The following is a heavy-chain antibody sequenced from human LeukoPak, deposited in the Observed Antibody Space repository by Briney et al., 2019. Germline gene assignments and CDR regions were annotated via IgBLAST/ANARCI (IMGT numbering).Heavy chain of an antibody. Sequence: SVKVSCKASGGTFSSYAISWVRQAPGQGLEWMGGIIPIFGTANYAQKFQGRDTITADESTSTAYMELSSLRSEDTAVYYCARDRIQFSLSWFDPWGQGTLVTVSS. D-gene: IGHD5-18*01. CDR3: ARDRIQFSLSWFDP. CDR1: GGTFSSYA. CDR2: IIPIFGTA. V-gene: IGHV1-69*13. J-gene: IGHJ5*02.